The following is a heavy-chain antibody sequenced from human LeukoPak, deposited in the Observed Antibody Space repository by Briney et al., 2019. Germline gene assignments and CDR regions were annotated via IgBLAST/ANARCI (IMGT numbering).Heavy chain of an antibody. Sequence: SEILSLTCTVSGGSISSYYWSWIRQPPGKGLEWIGYIYYSGSTNYNPSLKSRVTISVDTPKNQFSLKLSSVTAADTAVYYCAREAVPAAPYYYYYMDVWGKGTTVTVSS. J-gene: IGHJ6*03. D-gene: IGHD2-2*01. CDR3: AREAVPAAPYYYYYMDV. V-gene: IGHV4-59*01. CDR1: GGSISSYY. CDR2: IYYSGST.